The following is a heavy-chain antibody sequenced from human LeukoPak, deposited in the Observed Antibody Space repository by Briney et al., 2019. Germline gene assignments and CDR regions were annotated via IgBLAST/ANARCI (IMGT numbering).Heavy chain of an antibody. V-gene: IGHV3-48*01. Sequence: PGGSLRLSCAASELTFVRYAMNWVRQAPGKGLGWVSYISSSSFKIGYADSVKGRFTISRDKSKNSLYLQMDSLRVEDTAVYYCVRDPSYGSSWYYYMDVWGKGTTVTVSS. D-gene: IGHD6-13*01. CDR2: ISSSSFKI. CDR3: VRDPSYGSSWYYYMDV. CDR1: ELTFVRYA. J-gene: IGHJ6*03.